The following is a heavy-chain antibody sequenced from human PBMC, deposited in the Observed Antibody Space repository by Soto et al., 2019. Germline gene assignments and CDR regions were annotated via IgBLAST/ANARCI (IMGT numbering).Heavy chain of an antibody. CDR3: ARDVSTGRGDFFDS. CDR1: GASMNYYY. Sequence: QVQLQESGPGLAKPSETLSLNCTISGASMNYYYWSWIRQSAGGRLEWIGRMYATGGTNYNPSLKGRATSSVDMSKNQFSLTLAAVTAADTAVYFCARDVSTGRGDFFDSWGQGTLVSVSS. V-gene: IGHV4-4*07. D-gene: IGHD1-1*01. J-gene: IGHJ4*02. CDR2: MYATGGT.